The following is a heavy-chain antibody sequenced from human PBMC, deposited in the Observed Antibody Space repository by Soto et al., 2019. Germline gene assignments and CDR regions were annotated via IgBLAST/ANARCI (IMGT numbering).Heavy chain of an antibody. V-gene: IGHV3-23*01. J-gene: IGHJ5*02. CDR1: GFIFNNYA. CDR3: ARDPLLYDSDWYPNWFGP. CDR2: ITGYGATT. Sequence: EAQLLESGGGLVQPGGSLRLSCSASGFIFNNYATSWVRQAPGKGLEWVSGITGYGATTYYAESVKGRFTISRDNSKNTLYLQMSTLTAEDTAVYYCARDPLLYDSDWYPNWFGPWGQGTLVTVSS. D-gene: IGHD6-19*01.